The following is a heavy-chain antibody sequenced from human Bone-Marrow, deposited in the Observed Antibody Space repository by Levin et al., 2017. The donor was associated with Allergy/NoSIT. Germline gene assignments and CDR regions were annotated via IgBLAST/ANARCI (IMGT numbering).Heavy chain of an antibody. Sequence: SPTLSLTCAVYGGSFGGYFWTWIRQPPGKGLEWIGEIDHSGSTTYNPSLKSRVTISMDTSKNQFALKLSSVTAADTAVYYCARHVPCTTSSCDYFDDWGQGTLVTVSS. V-gene: IGHV4-34*01. CDR2: IDHSGST. CDR1: GGSFGGYF. D-gene: IGHD2-2*01. CDR3: ARHVPCTTSSCDYFDD. J-gene: IGHJ4*02.